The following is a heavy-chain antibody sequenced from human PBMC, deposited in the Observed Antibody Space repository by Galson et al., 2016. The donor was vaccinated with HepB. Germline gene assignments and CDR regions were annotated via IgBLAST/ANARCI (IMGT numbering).Heavy chain of an antibody. Sequence: SVKVSCKAFGGTFRTYAISWVRQAPGQGLEWMGVIIPLYGTTDFAQNFQGRVTITSDTSATTAYMDLNSLRSEDTAVYYCSKGGSTDYSDYGTFQRWGQGTLVTVSP. CDR2: IIPLYGTT. J-gene: IGHJ1*01. D-gene: IGHD4-11*01. V-gene: IGHV1-69*05. CDR3: SKGGSTDYSDYGTFQR. CDR1: GGTFRTYA.